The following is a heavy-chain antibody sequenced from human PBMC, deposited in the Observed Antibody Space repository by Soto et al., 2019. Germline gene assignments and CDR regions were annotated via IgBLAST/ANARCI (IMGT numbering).Heavy chain of an antibody. J-gene: IGHJ5*02. D-gene: IGHD1-1*01. CDR2: ISGSGGST. CDR3: AKVNEGAYQGGFDP. Sequence: EVQLLESGGGLVQPGGSLRLSCAASGFTFSSYAMSWVRQAPGKGLEWVSAISGSGGSTYYADSVKGRFTISRDNSKNTLYLQMNSRRAEDTAVYDCAKVNEGAYQGGFDPWGQGTLVTVSS. V-gene: IGHV3-23*01. CDR1: GFTFSSYA.